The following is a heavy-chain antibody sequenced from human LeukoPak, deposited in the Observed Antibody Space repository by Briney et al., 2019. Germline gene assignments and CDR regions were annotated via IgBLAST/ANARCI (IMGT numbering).Heavy chain of an antibody. J-gene: IGHJ5*02. CDR3: ARSRSCSWRGWFDP. CDR1: GGSISSYY. CDR2: IYTSGST. Sequence: PSETLSLTCTVSGGSISSYYWSWIRQPAGKGLEWIVRIYTSGSTNYNPSLKSRVTMSVDTSKNQFSLKLSSVTAADTAVYYCARSRSCSWRGWFDPWGQGTLVTVSS. V-gene: IGHV4-4*07. D-gene: IGHD6-13*01.